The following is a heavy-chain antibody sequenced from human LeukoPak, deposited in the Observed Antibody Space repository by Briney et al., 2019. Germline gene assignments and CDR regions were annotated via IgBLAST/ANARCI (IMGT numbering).Heavy chain of an antibody. V-gene: IGHV4-30-4*07. CDR3: ARDAFDI. CDR2: IYYSGST. J-gene: IGHJ3*02. CDR1: GGSISSGGYS. Sequence: PTETLSLTCAVSGGSISSGGYSWSWIRQPPVKGLEWIGYIYYSGSTYYNPSLKSRVTISVDTSKNQFSLKLSSVTAADTAVYYCARDAFDIWGQGTMVTVSS.